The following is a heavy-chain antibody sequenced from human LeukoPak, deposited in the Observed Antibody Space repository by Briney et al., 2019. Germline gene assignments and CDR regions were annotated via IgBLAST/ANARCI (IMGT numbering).Heavy chain of an antibody. CDR2: IKQDGSEK. CDR3: ARDIFEYYYDSSPFDY. CDR1: GFTFSSYW. J-gene: IGHJ4*02. D-gene: IGHD3-22*01. V-gene: IGHV3-7*01. Sequence: GGSLRLSCAASGFTFSSYWMSWVRQAPGKGLEWVANIKQDGSEKYYVDSVKGRFTISRDNAKNSLYLQMNSLRAEDTAVYYCARDIFEYYYDSSPFDYWGQGTLVTVSS.